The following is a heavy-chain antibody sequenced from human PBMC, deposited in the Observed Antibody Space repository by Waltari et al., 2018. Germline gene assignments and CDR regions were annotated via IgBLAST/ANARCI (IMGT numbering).Heavy chain of an antibody. CDR3: AKPFYNWGDPLHS. Sequence: EVQLLDSGGGLVQPGGSLRLSCPSSGFTSFTHAITWVRQAPGKGLEWVSSITVSDATYYADSVRGRFTISRDYSDNTVFLQMDSLRADDTAVYFCAKPFYNWGDPLHSWGQGTPVTVSS. J-gene: IGHJ1*01. CDR2: ITVSDAT. D-gene: IGHD1-20*01. V-gene: IGHV3-23*01. CDR1: GFTSFTHA.